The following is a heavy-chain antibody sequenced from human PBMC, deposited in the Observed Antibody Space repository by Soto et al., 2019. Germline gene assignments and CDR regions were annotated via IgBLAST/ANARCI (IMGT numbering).Heavy chain of an antibody. CDR2: TYYRSKWYN. Sequence: SETLSLTCAISGDSVSSNSAAWNWIRQSPSRGLEWLGRTYYRSKWYNDYAVSVKSRITINPDTSKNQFSLQLNSVTPEDTAVYYCARVKAIIAAADHFDYWGQGTLVTVSS. D-gene: IGHD6-13*01. CDR1: GDSVSSNSAA. J-gene: IGHJ4*02. CDR3: ARVKAIIAAADHFDY. V-gene: IGHV6-1*01.